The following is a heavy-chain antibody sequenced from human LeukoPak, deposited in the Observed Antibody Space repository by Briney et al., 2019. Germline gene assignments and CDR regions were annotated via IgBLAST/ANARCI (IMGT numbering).Heavy chain of an antibody. CDR2: INPRGGST. V-gene: IGHV1-46*01. Sequence: ASVKVSCKASGYTFIDYYMHWVRQAPGQGLEWMGIINPRGGSTTYAQNFQGRVTMTRDTSTSTLYMELSSLTYEDTAVYYCARDALAGAYCGGDCYNYYYYGMDVWGQGTTVTVSS. J-gene: IGHJ6*02. CDR3: ARDALAGAYCGGDCYNYYYYGMDV. CDR1: GYTFIDYY. D-gene: IGHD2-21*02.